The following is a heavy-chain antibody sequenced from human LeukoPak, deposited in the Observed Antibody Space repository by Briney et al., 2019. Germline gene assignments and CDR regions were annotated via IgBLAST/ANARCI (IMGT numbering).Heavy chain of an antibody. J-gene: IGHJ6*03. Sequence: PSETLSLTCSVSGGSISSSGYYWNWIRQPPGKGREWGGSIYYSGTTYYNSSLKSRVTISEDTSKNRFSLMLTSVTAADTAVYYCARQVSDYFYYYIDVWGEGTTVIVSS. V-gene: IGHV4-39*01. CDR3: ARQVSDYFYYYIDV. CDR1: GGSISSSGYY. CDR2: IYYSGTT.